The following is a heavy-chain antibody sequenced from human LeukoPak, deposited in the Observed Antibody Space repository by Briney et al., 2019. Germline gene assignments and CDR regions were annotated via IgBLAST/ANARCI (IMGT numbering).Heavy chain of an antibody. J-gene: IGHJ6*02. D-gene: IGHD2-21*02. CDR2: IYPGDSDT. CDR3: ARCQVGGDQRRISLYYYGMDV. V-gene: IGHV5-51*01. Sequence: PGESLKISCKGSGYSFTSYWIGWVRQMPGKGLEWMGIIYPGDSDTRYSPSFQGQVTISADKSISTAYLQWSSLKASDTAMYYCARCQVGGDQRRISLYYYGMDVWGQGTTVTVSS. CDR1: GYSFTSYW.